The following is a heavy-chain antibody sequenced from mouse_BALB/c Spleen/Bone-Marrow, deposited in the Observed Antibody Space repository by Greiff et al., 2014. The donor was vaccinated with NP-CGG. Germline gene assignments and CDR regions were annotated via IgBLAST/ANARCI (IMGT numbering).Heavy chain of an antibody. J-gene: IGHJ4*01. V-gene: IGHV2-6-1*01. CDR3: ARHYGSSLYAMDY. Sequence: QVQLQQPGPGLVAPSQSLSITCTISGFSLTSYGVHWVRQPPGKGLEWLVVIWSDGSTTYNSALKSRLSISKDNSKSQVFLKMNSLQTDDTAMYHCARHYGSSLYAMDYWGQGTSVTVSS. D-gene: IGHD1-1*01. CDR1: GFSLTSYG. CDR2: IWSDGST.